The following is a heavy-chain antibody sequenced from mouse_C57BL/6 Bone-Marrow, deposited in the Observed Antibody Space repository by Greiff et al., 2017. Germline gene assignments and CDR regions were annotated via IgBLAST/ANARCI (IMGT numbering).Heavy chain of an antibody. D-gene: IGHD1-1*01. J-gene: IGHJ1*01. CDR1: GFTFSDYG. CDR2: ISSGSSTL. Sequence: DVHLVESGGGLVKPGGSLKLSCAASGFTFSDYGMHWVRQAPEKGLEWVAYISSGSSTLYYADTVKGRFTISRDNAKTTLFLLMTSLRSEDTAMDYCARRVLFLGGFDVWGAGTTVTVSS. CDR3: ARRVLFLGGFDV. V-gene: IGHV5-17*01.